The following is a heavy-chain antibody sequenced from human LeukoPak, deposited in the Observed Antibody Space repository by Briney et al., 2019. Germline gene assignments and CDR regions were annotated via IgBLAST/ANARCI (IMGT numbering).Heavy chain of an antibody. Sequence: ASVKVSCTASGYTFSTYPLNWVRQAPGQGLEWMGWINTNTGSPTYAQGLTGRFVFSLDTSVSTAFLQISSLKAEDTALYYCVLGIDTTGYFNYWSQGTLVTVSS. CDR1: GYTFSTYP. V-gene: IGHV7-4-1*02. D-gene: IGHD3-22*01. J-gene: IGHJ4*02. CDR3: VLGIDTTGYFNY. CDR2: INTNTGSP.